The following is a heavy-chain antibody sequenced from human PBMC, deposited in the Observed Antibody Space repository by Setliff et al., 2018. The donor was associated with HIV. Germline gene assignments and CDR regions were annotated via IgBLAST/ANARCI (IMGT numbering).Heavy chain of an antibody. V-gene: IGHV4-4*07. Sequence: SETLSLTCTVSGDSISSYYWSWIRQTAGKGLEWIGRIYTSGTTNYNPSLKRRVTMSVDTSKNRFSLKLSSVTAADTAVYYCARNFWNGPPDYYYYGLDVWGQGTTVTVSS. J-gene: IGHJ6*02. CDR2: IYTSGTT. CDR1: GDSISSYY. D-gene: IGHD3-3*01. CDR3: ARNFWNGPPDYYYYGLDV.